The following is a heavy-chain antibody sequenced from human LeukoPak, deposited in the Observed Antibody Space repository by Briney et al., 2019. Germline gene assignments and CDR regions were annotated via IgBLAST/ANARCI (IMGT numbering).Heavy chain of an antibody. V-gene: IGHV4-34*01. CDR3: ARGVVSGRFGDYYYYMDV. CDR2: VNDRGST. J-gene: IGHJ6*03. CDR1: GGSFSGHY. Sequence: PSETLSLTCAVYGGSFSGHYWTWIRQPPGKGLQWIGEVNDRGSTNHNPSLKSRLTISEDKSKKQFSLRLPSVTAADTADYYCARGVVSGRFGDYYYYMDVWGKGTTVTVSS. D-gene: IGHD3-16*01.